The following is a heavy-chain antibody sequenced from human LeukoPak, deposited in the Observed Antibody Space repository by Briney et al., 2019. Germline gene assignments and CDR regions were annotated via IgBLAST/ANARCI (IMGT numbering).Heavy chain of an antibody. CDR2: IYYSGST. Sequence: KASETLSLTCTVSGGSISSSSYYWGWIRQPPGKGLEWIGSIYYSGSTYYNPSLKSRVTISVDTSKNQFSLKLSSVTAADTAVYYCARAGGSGWYSRYAFDIWGQGTMVTVSS. J-gene: IGHJ3*02. CDR1: GGSISSSSYY. V-gene: IGHV4-39*07. D-gene: IGHD6-19*01. CDR3: ARAGGSGWYSRYAFDI.